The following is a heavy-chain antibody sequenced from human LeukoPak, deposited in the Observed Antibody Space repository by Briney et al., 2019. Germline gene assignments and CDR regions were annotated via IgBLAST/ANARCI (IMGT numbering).Heavy chain of an antibody. CDR1: GFTFTSSA. CDR3: AARFSLWLGELFP. V-gene: IGHV1-58*02. Sequence: SVKVSCKASGFTFTSSAMQWVRQARGQRLEWIGWIVVGSGNTNYAQKFQERVTITRDMSTSTAYMELSSLRSEDTAVYYCAARFSLWLGELFPWGQGTLVTVSS. CDR2: IVVGSGNT. D-gene: IGHD3-10*01. J-gene: IGHJ5*02.